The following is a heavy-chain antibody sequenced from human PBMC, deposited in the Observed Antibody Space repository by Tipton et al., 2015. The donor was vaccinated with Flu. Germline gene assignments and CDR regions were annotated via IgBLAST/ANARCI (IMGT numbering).Heavy chain of an antibody. CDR2: TYYRSKWYN. D-gene: IGHD2-2*01. V-gene: IGHV6-1*01. CDR1: GDSVSSNSAA. J-gene: IGHJ6*02. Sequence: GLVKPSQTLSLTCAISGDSVSSNSAAWNWIRQSPSRGLEWLGRTYYRSKWYNDYAVSVKSRITINPDTSKNQFSLQLNSVTPEDTAVYYCARGTGYCSSTSCFHGMDVGGQETTVTVSS. CDR3: ARGTGYCSSTSCFHGMDV.